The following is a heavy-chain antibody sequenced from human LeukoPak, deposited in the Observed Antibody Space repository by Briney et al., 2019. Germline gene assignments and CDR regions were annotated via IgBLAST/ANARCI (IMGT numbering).Heavy chain of an antibody. Sequence: ASVKVSCKASGYTFTSYDINWVRQATGQGLEWMGWMNPNSGNTGYAQKFQGRVTMTRNTSISTAYMELSSLRSEDTAVYYCARDREYCTNGVCYYPDAFDIWGQGTMVTVSS. J-gene: IGHJ3*02. D-gene: IGHD2-8*01. V-gene: IGHV1-8*01. CDR1: GYTFTSYD. CDR2: MNPNSGNT. CDR3: ARDREYCTNGVCYYPDAFDI.